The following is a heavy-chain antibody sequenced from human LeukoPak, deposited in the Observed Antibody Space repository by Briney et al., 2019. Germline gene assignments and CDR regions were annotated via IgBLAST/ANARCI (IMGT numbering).Heavy chain of an antibody. CDR2: INPDSGGT. Sequence: ASVTVSFKASGYTFTGYYMHWVRQAPGQGLEWMGWINPDSGGTNYAQKFQGRVTLTSDTSISTAYMELSRLRSDDTAVYYCSREWYNNLVLAAFDIWGQGTMVTVSS. V-gene: IGHV1-2*02. CDR3: SREWYNNLVLAAFDI. J-gene: IGHJ3*02. CDR1: GYTFTGYY. D-gene: IGHD2-8*01.